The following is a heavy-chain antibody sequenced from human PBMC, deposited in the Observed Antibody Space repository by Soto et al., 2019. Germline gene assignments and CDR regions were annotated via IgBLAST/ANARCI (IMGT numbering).Heavy chain of an antibody. J-gene: IGHJ4*02. CDR1: GFTFSSYA. Sequence: EVQLLESGGGLVQPGGSLRLSCAASGFTFSSYAMSWVRQAPGKGLEWVSAISGSGGSTYYADSVKGRFTISRDNSKNTLYLKMNSLRAEDTAVYYCAKNSVGATTVEYYFDYWGQGTLVTGSS. V-gene: IGHV3-23*01. D-gene: IGHD1-26*01. CDR2: ISGSGGST. CDR3: AKNSVGATTVEYYFDY.